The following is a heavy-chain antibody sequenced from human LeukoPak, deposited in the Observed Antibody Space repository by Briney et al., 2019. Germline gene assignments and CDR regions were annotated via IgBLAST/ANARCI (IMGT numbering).Heavy chain of an antibody. J-gene: IGHJ3*02. CDR2: ISGSGGST. CDR1: GFTFSSYA. V-gene: IGHV3-23*01. CDR3: AKDLPMITFGGATPRDDAFDI. Sequence: GGSLRLSCAASGFTFSSYAMSWVRQAPGKGLEWVSAISGSGGSTYYADSVKGRFTISRDNSKNTLYLQMNSLRAEDTAVYYCAKDLPMITFGGATPRDDAFDIWGQGTMVTVSS. D-gene: IGHD3-16*01.